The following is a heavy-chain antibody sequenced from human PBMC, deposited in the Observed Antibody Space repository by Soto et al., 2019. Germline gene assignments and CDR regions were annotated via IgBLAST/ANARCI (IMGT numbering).Heavy chain of an antibody. V-gene: IGHV3-53*01. D-gene: IGHD3-22*01. J-gene: IGHJ4*02. Sequence: GGSLRLSCAASGFTVSSNYRSWGRQAPGRGREWVSVIYSGGSTYYAHSVKGRFTISRDNSKNTLYLQTNSLRAEDTAVYYCAREALYYYDSSGYYYDYYFDYWGQGTLVTVSS. CDR1: GFTVSSNY. CDR2: IYSGGST. CDR3: AREALYYYDSSGYYYDYYFDY.